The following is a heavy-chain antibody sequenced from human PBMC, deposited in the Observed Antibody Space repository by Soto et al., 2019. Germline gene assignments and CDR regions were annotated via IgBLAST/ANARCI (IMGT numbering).Heavy chain of an antibody. V-gene: IGHV4-30-2*06. CDR3: ARGGGYDSFDY. Sequence: PSETLSLTCTVSGASISYGGFSWSWIRQSPGKGLELIGYISHLESTYFHPSFKSRLTMSIDRTRHQFSLKLSSVTAADMAVYYCARGGGYDSFDYWGQGVLVTVSS. D-gene: IGHD5-12*01. CDR2: ISHLEST. J-gene: IGHJ4*02. CDR1: GASISYGGFS.